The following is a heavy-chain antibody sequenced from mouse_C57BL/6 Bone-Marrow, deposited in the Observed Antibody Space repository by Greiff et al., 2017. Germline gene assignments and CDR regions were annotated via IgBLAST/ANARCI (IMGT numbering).Heavy chain of an antibody. V-gene: IGHV2-2*01. CDR2: IWSGGST. D-gene: IGHD3-2*02. Sequence: QVQLQQSGPGLVQPSQSLSVTCTVSGFSLTSYGVHWVRQSPGKGLEWLGVIWSGGSTDYNAAFISRLSISKDNSKCQVFFKMNSLQADDTAIYYCARGDSSGSWFAYWGQGTLVTVSA. J-gene: IGHJ3*01. CDR3: ARGDSSGSWFAY. CDR1: GFSLTSYG.